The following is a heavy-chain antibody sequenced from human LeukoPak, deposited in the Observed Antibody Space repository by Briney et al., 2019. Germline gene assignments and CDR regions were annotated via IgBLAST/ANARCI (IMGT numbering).Heavy chain of an antibody. CDR3: ARDLRITIFGVVIPWAFDI. CDR1: EYTFTNYY. D-gene: IGHD3-3*01. Sequence: ASVKVSCKASEYTFTNYYMHWVRQAPGQGLEWMGIINPSGGSTSYAQKFQGRVTMTRDMSMSTVYMELTSLRSEGTAVYYCARDLRITIFGVVIPWAFDIWGQGTMAIVSS. J-gene: IGHJ3*02. CDR2: INPSGGST. V-gene: IGHV1-46*01.